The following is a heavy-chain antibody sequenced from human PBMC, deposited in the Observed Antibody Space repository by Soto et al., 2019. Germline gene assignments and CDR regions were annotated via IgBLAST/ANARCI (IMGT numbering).Heavy chain of an antibody. V-gene: IGHV1-69*02. J-gene: IGHJ4*02. Sequence: QVQLVQSGAEVKKPGSSVKVSCKASGGTLNSYTINWVRQAPGHGPEWLGRIIPVLGVANYAQTFQGRVTITADKSTSTVYMDLTSLRSEDTAVYYCASSSVAAAGTLGNWGPGTLVTVSS. D-gene: IGHD6-13*01. CDR1: GGTLNSYT. CDR2: IIPVLGVA. CDR3: ASSSVAAAGTLGN.